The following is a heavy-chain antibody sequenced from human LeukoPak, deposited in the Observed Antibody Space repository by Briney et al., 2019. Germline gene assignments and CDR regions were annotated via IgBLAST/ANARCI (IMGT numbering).Heavy chain of an antibody. J-gene: IGHJ5*02. Sequence: GASVKVSCKASGGTFSSYAISWVRQAPGQGLEWMGRIIPILGIANYAQKFRGRVTITADKSTSTAYMELSSLRSEDTAVYYCARSPLGSIAVAGTYFDPWGQGTLVTVSS. CDR2: IIPILGIA. D-gene: IGHD6-19*01. CDR1: GGTFSSYA. CDR3: ARSPLGSIAVAGTYFDP. V-gene: IGHV1-69*04.